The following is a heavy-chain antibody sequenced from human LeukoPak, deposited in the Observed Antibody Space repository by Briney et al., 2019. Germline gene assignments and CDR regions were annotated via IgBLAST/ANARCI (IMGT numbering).Heavy chain of an antibody. CDR3: ANSHRNSWILGCDY. V-gene: IGHV3-23*01. D-gene: IGHD2-2*03. CDR1: GFTFSSSA. J-gene: IGHJ4*02. Sequence: GGSLRLSCAASGFTFSSSAMSWVRQAPGKGLEWVSAISGSGGTTYYADSVKGRFTISRDNSKNTLYLQMNSLRAEDTAVYYCANSHRNSWILGCDYWGQGTLVTVSS. CDR2: ISGSGGTT.